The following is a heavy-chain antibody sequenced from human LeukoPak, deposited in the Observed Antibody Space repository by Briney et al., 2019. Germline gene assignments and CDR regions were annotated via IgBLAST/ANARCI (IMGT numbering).Heavy chain of an antibody. CDR2: MSDDGRNK. CDR1: GFSFISYG. V-gene: IGHV3-30*18. D-gene: IGHD4-17*01. Sequence: GGSLRLSCAASGFSFISYGMHWVRQAPGKGLEWVGVMSDDGRNKKYADSVKGRFTISRDNSKDTLYLQMNSLRDEDAAVYYCAKRPSDYGDYVTYFDYWGQGTLVTVSS. CDR3: AKRPSDYGDYVTYFDY. J-gene: IGHJ4*02.